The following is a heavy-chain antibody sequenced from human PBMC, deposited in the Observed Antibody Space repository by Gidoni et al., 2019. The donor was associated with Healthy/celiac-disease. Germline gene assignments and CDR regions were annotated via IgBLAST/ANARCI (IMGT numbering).Heavy chain of an antibody. D-gene: IGHD3-10*01. CDR1: GYTFTSYD. CDR3: ARAGVVRGVTPWYFDL. Sequence: QVQLVQSGAEVKKPGASVKVPCKASGYTFTSYDINWVRQATGQGLEWMGWMNPNSGNTGYAQKFQGRVTMTRNTSISTAYMELSSLRSEDTAVYYCARAGVVRGVTPWYFDLWGRGTLVTVSS. J-gene: IGHJ2*01. V-gene: IGHV1-8*01. CDR2: MNPNSGNT.